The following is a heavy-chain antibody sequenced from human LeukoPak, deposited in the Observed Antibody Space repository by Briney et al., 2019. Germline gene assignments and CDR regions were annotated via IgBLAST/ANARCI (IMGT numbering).Heavy chain of an antibody. D-gene: IGHD2-2*01. V-gene: IGHV3-15*01. CDR3: TTLVEYGMDV. CDR1: GFTFNNAW. Sequence: GGSLRLSCVASGFTFNNAWMTWVRQAPGKGLEWIGRIKSKSDDGTTDYGAPVKGRFTISRDDSKNTLYLQMNNLKTEDTAVYYCTTLVEYGMDVWGLGTTVTVSS. CDR2: IKSKSDDGTT. J-gene: IGHJ6*02.